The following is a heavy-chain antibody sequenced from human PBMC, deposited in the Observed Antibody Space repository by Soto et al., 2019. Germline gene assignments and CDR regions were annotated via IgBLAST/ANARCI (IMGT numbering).Heavy chain of an antibody. CDR1: GFSFSSSY. Sequence: EEQLVESGGTLVQPGGSLRLSCAASGFSFSSSYMNWVRQAPGRGLEWVSYIGTTGTALYYADAVKGRFTSSRDNAKNSLFLQMDSLRDEDTAVYYCAREEPGLGLWGRGTLVIVSS. D-gene: IGHD1-1*01. V-gene: IGHV3-48*02. CDR2: IGTTGTAL. J-gene: IGHJ2*01. CDR3: AREEPGLGL.